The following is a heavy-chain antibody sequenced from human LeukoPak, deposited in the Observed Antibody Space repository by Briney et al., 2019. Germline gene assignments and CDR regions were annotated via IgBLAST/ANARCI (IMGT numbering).Heavy chain of an antibody. Sequence: GGSLRLSCAASGFTFSSYAMSWVRQAPGKGLEWVSAISGGGGSTYYADSVKGRFTISRDNSKNTLYLQMNSLRAEDTAVYYCAKDAPVNIVVVPAANSWGQGTLVTVSS. CDR1: GFTFSSYA. D-gene: IGHD2-2*01. V-gene: IGHV3-23*01. CDR2: ISGGGGST. CDR3: AKDAPVNIVVVPAANS. J-gene: IGHJ4*02.